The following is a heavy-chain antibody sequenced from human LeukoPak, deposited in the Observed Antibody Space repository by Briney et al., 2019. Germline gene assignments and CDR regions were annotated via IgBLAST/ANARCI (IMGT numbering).Heavy chain of an antibody. CDR2: ISGSGGST. Sequence: PGGSLRLSCAASGLTFSDYWMSWVRQAPGKGLEWVSAISGSGGSTYYADSVKGRFTISRDNSKNTLYLQMNSLRAEDTAVYYCAKDLGSGSSTYDYWGQGTLVTVSS. D-gene: IGHD3-10*01. CDR1: GLTFSDYW. CDR3: AKDLGSGSSTYDY. J-gene: IGHJ4*02. V-gene: IGHV3-23*01.